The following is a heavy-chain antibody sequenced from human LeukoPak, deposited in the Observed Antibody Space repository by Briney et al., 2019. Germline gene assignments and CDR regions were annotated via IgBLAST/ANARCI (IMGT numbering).Heavy chain of an antibody. Sequence: SETLSLTCTVSGGSISSYYWSWLRQPPGKGREWIGYIYYSGSTNENPSLKSRVTISVDTSKNQFSLKLSSETAADTAVYYCAAVPAAMENNWFDPWGQGTLVTVSS. D-gene: IGHD2-2*01. V-gene: IGHV4-59*01. CDR2: IYYSGST. J-gene: IGHJ5*02. CDR3: AAVPAAMENNWFDP. CDR1: GGSISSYY.